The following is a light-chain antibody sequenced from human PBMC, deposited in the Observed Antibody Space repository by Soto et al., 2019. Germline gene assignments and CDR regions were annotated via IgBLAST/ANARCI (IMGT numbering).Light chain of an antibody. J-gene: IGKJ5*01. CDR1: QSVSSN. CDR2: GAS. V-gene: IGKV3-11*01. CDR3: QQRHMWPIT. Sequence: EIMLTQSPGTLTFSPGERAPLSCRASQSVSSNLAWYQQKPGQAPRLLIYGASTRATGIPARFSGSGSGTDFTLTISSLELEDSAVYYCQQRHMWPITFGQGTRLEIK.